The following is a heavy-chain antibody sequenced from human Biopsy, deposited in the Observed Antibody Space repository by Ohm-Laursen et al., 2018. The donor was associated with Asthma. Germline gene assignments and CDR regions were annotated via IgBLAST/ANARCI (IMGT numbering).Heavy chain of an antibody. CDR1: GGSITSSSYY. D-gene: IGHD3-22*01. Sequence: GTLSLTCIVSGGSITSSSYYRGWIRQPPGKGMEWIGSMYHSGSPYYHPSLKSRATISVDTSKNQLSLKMSSVTAADTAVYFCVRHQYSSSWSTFDYWGQGALVTVSS. J-gene: IGHJ4*02. CDR2: MYHSGSP. CDR3: VRHQYSSSWSTFDY. V-gene: IGHV4-39*01.